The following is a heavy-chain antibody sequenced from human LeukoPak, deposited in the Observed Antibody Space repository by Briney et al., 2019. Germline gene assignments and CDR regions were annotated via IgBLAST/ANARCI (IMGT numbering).Heavy chain of an antibody. CDR2: FDPEVGET. CDR3: ARAGYCGDGGCRGGSAFDV. V-gene: IGHV1-24*01. J-gene: IGHJ3*01. Sequence: ASVKVSCKVSGYTLTELSMHWVRQAPGNGLEGLGGFDPEVGETIYAQKFQGRVTMTEDTSTDTAYMELSSLRSEDTAVYYCARAGYCGDGGCRGGSAFDVWGQGTMVTVSS. D-gene: IGHD2-15*01. CDR1: GYTLTELS.